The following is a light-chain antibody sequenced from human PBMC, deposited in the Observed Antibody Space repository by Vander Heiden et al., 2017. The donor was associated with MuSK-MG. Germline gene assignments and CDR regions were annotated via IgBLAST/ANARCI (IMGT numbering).Light chain of an antibody. CDR1: QSFSVC. CDR2: KAS. J-gene: IGKJ4*01. CDR3: QQYDSFSELS. V-gene: IGKV1-5*03. Sequence: DIQMTQSPSALSASVGDRVTLTSRASQSFSVCVVLSHQNPGTAPKTLIYKASTLENGVPSRFSGSGLGTEFSLSISSRQPDDFAAYYCQQYDSFSELSFGGGTKLEIK.